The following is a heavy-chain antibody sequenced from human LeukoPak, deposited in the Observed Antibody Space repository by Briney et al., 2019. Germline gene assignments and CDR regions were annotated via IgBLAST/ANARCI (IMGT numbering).Heavy chain of an antibody. V-gene: IGHV3-7*01. Sequence: GGSLRLSCAASGFTFSSYWMSWVRQAPGKGLEWVANIKQDGSEKYYEDSVKGRFTISRDNAKNSLYLQMNSLRAEDTAVYYCARAAYYYDSSGYYYVPAAFDIWGQGTMVTVSS. CDR2: IKQDGSEK. J-gene: IGHJ3*02. CDR3: ARAAYYYDSSGYYYVPAAFDI. CDR1: GFTFSSYW. D-gene: IGHD3-22*01.